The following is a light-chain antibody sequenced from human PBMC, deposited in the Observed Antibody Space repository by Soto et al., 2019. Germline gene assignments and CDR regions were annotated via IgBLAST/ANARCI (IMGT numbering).Light chain of an antibody. CDR3: AAWDDSMSGWV. CDR2: RNN. V-gene: IGLV1-47*01. J-gene: IGLJ3*02. CDR1: SSNIGGNH. Sequence: QSVLTQPPSASGTPGQRVTISCSGSSSNIGGNHVYWYQQLPGTAPKLLIYRNNQRPSGVPDRFSGSKSGTSASLAISGLRSEDEADYYCAAWDDSMSGWVFGGGTKLTVL.